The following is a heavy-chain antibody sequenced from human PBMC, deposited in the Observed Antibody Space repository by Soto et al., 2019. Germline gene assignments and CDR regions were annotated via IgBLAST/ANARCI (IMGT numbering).Heavy chain of an antibody. Sequence: QVEVDESGPGLVKPSGTLSLPCTVSGGSISGYFWNWIRQTPGKGLEWIGYVFYTGSPNYNPSRKCRLTISEDTSRNQISLRMDSVTAAATAVYYNARQVYCNICDRYFDLWGRGTLVTVSS. D-gene: IGHD2-21*01. CDR1: GGSISGYF. CDR2: VFYTGSP. V-gene: IGHV4-59*08. CDR3: ARQVYCNICDRYFDL. J-gene: IGHJ2*01.